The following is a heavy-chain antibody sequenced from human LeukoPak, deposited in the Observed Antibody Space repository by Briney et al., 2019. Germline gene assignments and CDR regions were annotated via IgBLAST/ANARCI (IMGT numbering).Heavy chain of an antibody. D-gene: IGHD2-21*02. Sequence: TGGSLRLSCIASGFTFSSYWMHWGRQAPGKVLVWVSRINSDGSSTTYADSVKGRFTISRDNAKKTLYLQMNSLRAGDTAVFYCARAPVQYCGGDCDAFDIWGQGTMVTVSS. CDR3: ARAPVQYCGGDCDAFDI. J-gene: IGHJ3*02. CDR1: GFTFSSYW. V-gene: IGHV3-74*01. CDR2: INSDGSST.